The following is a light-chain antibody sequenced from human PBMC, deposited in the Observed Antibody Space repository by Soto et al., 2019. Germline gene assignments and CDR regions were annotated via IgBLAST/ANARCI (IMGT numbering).Light chain of an antibody. J-gene: IGKJ4*01. Sequence: EIVLTQYPGTLSSSPGDRATLSCKTSQSVTNNYVAWYQQKPGQAPRLLIDVTSSRATGTPDRFSGSGSGTDFTLTIRNLEHVDFAVYYCQQYGASRTFGGGTKV. V-gene: IGKV3-20*01. CDR2: VTS. CDR3: QQYGASRT. CDR1: QSVTNNY.